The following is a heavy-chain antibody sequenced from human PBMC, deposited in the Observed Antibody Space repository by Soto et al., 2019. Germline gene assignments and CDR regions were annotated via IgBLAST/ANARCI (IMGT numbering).Heavy chain of an antibody. V-gene: IGHV4-39*01. J-gene: IGHJ4*02. CDR2: IYYSGST. CDR1: GGSISSSSYY. D-gene: IGHD2-15*01. Sequence: SETLSLTCTVSGGSISSSSYYWGWIRQPPGKGLEWIGSIYYSGSTYYNPSLKSRVTISVDTSKNQFSLKLSSVTAAVTAVYYCARHSVVVVAAFDYWGQGTLVTVSS. CDR3: ARHSVVVVAAFDY.